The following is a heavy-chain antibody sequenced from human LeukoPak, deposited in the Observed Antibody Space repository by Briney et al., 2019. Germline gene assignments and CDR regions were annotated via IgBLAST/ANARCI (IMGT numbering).Heavy chain of an antibody. V-gene: IGHV4-4*07. CDR1: GGSISSYY. J-gene: IGHJ3*02. CDR2: IYTSGST. CDR3: ARSGDYVTNDAFDI. Sequence: SETLSLNCTGSGGSISSYYWSWIRQPAGKGLVWIGRIYTSGSTNYNPSLKSRVTTSVDTSKNQFSLKLSSVTAADTAVYYCARSGDYVTNDAFDIWGQGTMVTVSS. D-gene: IGHD4-17*01.